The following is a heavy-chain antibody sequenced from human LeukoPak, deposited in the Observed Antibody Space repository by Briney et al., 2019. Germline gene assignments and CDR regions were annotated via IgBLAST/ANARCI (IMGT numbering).Heavy chain of an antibody. J-gene: IGHJ4*02. CDR1: GFTFSNYG. D-gene: IGHD1-26*01. CDR2: MWYDGSNK. CDR3: ARAGVGAIYYFDY. V-gene: IGHV3-33*01. Sequence: GGSLRFSCAASGFTFSNYGMHWVRQAPGKGLEWVALMWYDGSNKYYADSVRGRFTISRDNSKNTLYLQMKSLRVEDTAVYYCARAGVGAIYYFDYWGQGTLVTVSS.